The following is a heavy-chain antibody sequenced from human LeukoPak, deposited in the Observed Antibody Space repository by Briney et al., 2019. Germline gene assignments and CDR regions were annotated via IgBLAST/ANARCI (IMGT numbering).Heavy chain of an antibody. V-gene: IGHV1-46*01. D-gene: IGHD6-6*01. CDR2: INPSGGST. Sequence: GASVKVSCKASGYTFTSYYMHWVRQAPGQGLEWMGIINPSGGSTSYAQKFQGRVTMTRDTSTSTVYMELSSLRSEDTAVFYCARGDAYYSSSSGYFDYWGQGTLVTVSS. CDR1: GYTFTSYY. J-gene: IGHJ4*02. CDR3: ARGDAYYSSSSGYFDY.